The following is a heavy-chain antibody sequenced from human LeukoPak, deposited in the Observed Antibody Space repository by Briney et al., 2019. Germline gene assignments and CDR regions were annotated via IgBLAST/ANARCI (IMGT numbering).Heavy chain of an antibody. D-gene: IGHD3-3*01. CDR1: GYTFTSYD. CDR2: MNPIGGNT. CDR3: ARGVRNYDFWSVYYRSFAFDI. V-gene: IGHV1-8*01. Sequence: ASVKVSCKASGYTFTSYDINWVRQATGQGLEWMVWMNPIGGNTGYAQKFQGRVTMTRNTSISTAYMELSSLRSEETAVYYCARGVRNYDFWSVYYRSFAFDIWGQGTMVTVSS. J-gene: IGHJ3*02.